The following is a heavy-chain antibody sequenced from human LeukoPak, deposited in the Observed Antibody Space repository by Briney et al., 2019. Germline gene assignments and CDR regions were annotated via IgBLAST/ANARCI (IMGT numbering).Heavy chain of an antibody. V-gene: IGHV4-59*01. CDR3: ARDKVQGSEWGSNFDY. J-gene: IGHJ4*02. Sequence: SETLSLTCTVSGGSISSYYWSWIRQPAGKGLKWIGYIYYSGSTNYNPSLKSRVTISVDTSKNQFSLKLSSVTAADTAVYYCARDKVQGSEWGSNFDYWGQGTLVTVPS. CDR1: GGSISSYY. D-gene: IGHD2-15*01. CDR2: IYYSGST.